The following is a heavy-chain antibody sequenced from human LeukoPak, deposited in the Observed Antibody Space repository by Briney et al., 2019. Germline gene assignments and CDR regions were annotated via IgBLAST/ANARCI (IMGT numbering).Heavy chain of an antibody. CDR1: GFTFSSYG. CDR2: IWYDGSNK. J-gene: IGHJ4*02. CDR3: ARDANYKTTPFDY. D-gene: IGHD4-11*01. Sequence: GGSLRLSCAASGFTFSSYGMHWVRQAPGKGLEWVAVIWYDGSNKYYADSVKGRFTISRDNSKNTLYLQTNSLRAEDTAVYYCARDANYKTTPFDYWGQGTLVTVSS. V-gene: IGHV3-33*01.